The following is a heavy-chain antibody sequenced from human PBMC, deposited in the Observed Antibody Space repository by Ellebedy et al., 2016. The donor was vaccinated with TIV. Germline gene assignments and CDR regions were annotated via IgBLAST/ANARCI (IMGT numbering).Heavy chain of an antibody. V-gene: IGHV4-4*07. CDR1: GGSISGYY. Sequence: SETLSLTXTVSGGSISGYYWSWLRQPAGKGLQWIGRIVYSGATEYNRDLKSRVTMSVDTSNNEFSLAVYSVTVADTARYYCARGPKGLDYWGHGTLVTVSS. J-gene: IGHJ4*01. CDR3: ARGPKGLDY. CDR2: IVYSGAT.